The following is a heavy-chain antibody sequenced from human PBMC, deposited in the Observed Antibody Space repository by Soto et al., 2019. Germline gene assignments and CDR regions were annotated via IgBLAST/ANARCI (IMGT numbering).Heavy chain of an antibody. Sequence: SDTLSLTCTVSGASISSGDYFWSWIRQSPGKGLEWIGYIYDSGSSYYNPSLKSRVTMSVDTSKHQFSLKLRSVTAADTAVYYCARETGYISGTKDFDYWGQGTLVTVSS. CDR2: IYDSGSS. V-gene: IGHV4-30-4*02. CDR1: GASISSGDYF. J-gene: IGHJ4*02. D-gene: IGHD6-13*01. CDR3: ARETGYISGTKDFDY.